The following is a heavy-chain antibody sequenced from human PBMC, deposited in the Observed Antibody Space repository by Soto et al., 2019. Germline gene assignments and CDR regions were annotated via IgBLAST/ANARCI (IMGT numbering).Heavy chain of an antibody. V-gene: IGHV3-48*03. CDR2: ISSVASTI. CDR1: GFTFSNYE. J-gene: IGHJ4*02. D-gene: IGHD4-17*01. Sequence: EVQLVESGGGLVQPGGSLRLSCVASGFTFSNYEMNWVRQAPGKGLEWVSYISSVASTIYYADSVKGRFTISRDNDKDSLFLQMNSLRAEDTAVYYCARDLRTTYYFDYWGQGTLVTVSS. CDR3: ARDLRTTYYFDY.